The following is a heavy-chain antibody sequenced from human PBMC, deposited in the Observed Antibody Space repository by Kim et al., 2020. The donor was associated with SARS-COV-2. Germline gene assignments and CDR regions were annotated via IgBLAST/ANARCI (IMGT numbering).Heavy chain of an antibody. CDR3: ARGNGYHIY. V-gene: IGHV3-7*03. J-gene: IGHJ4*01. CDR1: GFTFSSYW. CDR2: IKQDGSDM. Sequence: GGSLRLSCAASGFTFSSYWMSWVRQAPGKGLEWVATIKQDGSDMSYGDSLKGRFTISRDNAMNSLYLQMDSLRAEDTAVYYCARGNGYHIYWGQGSLVTV. D-gene: IGHD3-3*01.